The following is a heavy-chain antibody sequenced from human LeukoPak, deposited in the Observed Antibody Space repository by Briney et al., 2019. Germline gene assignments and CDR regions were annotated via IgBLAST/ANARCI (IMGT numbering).Heavy chain of an antibody. D-gene: IGHD3-9*01. CDR3: ARSEAILTGYYDY. Sequence: GGSLRLSCAASGFTFSSYWMHWVRQAPGKGLVWVSLVKSDGISTNYADSVKGRFTISRDNAKNTLYLQMNSLRAEDTAVYYCARSEAILTGYYDYWGQGTLVTVSS. V-gene: IGHV3-74*01. CDR1: GFTFSSYW. J-gene: IGHJ4*02. CDR2: VKSDGIST.